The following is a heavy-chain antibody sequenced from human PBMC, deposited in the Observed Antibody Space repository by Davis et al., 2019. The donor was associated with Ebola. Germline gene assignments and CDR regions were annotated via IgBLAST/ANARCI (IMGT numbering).Heavy chain of an antibody. CDR3: AHRHLYEGGGNFDY. CDR2: IYWDDDK. D-gene: IGHD2-8*01. V-gene: IGHV2-5*02. CDR1: GFSLSTRGVG. J-gene: IGHJ4*02. Sequence: SGPTLVKPTQTLTLTCTFSGFSLSTRGVGVGWIRQPPGKALEWLALIYWDDDKRYSPSLKSRPTITKDTSKNQVVLTMTNMDPVDTATYYCAHRHLYEGGGNFDYWGQGTLVTVSS.